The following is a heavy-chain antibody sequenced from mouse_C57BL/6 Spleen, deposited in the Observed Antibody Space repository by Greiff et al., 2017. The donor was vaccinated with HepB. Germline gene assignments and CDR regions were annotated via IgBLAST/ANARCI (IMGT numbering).Heavy chain of an antibody. CDR3: ARDNYYGSSYDAY. CDR1: GYAFSSSW. Sequence: VQLQQSGPELVKPGASVKISCKASGYAFSSSWMNWVKQRPGKGLEWIGRIYPGDGDTNYNGKFKGKATLTADKSSSTAYMQLSSLTSEDSAVYFCARDNYYGSSYDAYWGQGTLVTVSA. J-gene: IGHJ3*01. D-gene: IGHD1-1*01. V-gene: IGHV1-82*01. CDR2: IYPGDGDT.